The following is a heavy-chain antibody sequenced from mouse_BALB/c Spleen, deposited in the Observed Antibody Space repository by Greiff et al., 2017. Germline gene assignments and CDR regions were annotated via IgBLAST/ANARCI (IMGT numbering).Heavy chain of an antibody. CDR2: INPSTGYT. J-gene: IGHJ4*01. CDR3: ARRGNLAMDY. Sequence: VQLQQSGAELAKPGASVKMSCKASGSTFTSYWMHWVKQRPGQGLEWIGYINPSTGYTEYNQKFKDKATLTADKSSSTAYMQLSSLTSEDSAVYYCARRGNLAMDYWGQGTSVTVSS. D-gene: IGHD2-1*01. CDR1: GSTFTSYW. V-gene: IGHV1-7*01.